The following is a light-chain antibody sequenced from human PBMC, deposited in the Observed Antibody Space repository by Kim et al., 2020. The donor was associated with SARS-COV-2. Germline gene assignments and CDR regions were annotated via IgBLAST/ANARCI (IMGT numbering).Light chain of an antibody. CDR3: SAWDSSLSAWV. CDR2: RDS. J-gene: IGLJ3*02. CDR1: SNNGGNQG. Sequence: QNATLACNRNSNNGGNQGAAWQQQPPGPPPKLLSYRDSNRPSGISERLSASRSGNTASLTITGLQPEDEADYYCSAWDSSLSAWVFGGGTKVTVL. V-gene: IGLV10-54*01.